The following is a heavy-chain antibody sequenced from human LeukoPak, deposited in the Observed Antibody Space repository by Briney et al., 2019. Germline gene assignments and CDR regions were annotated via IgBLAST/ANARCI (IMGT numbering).Heavy chain of an antibody. V-gene: IGHV3-48*02. Sequence: PGGSLRLSCAASGFTFSSYSMNWVRQAPGKGLEWVSYISDTIYYADSVKGRFTISRDNVKNSLYLRMNSLRDEDTAVYYCARDSNWAFDYWGQGTLVTVSS. CDR3: ARDSNWAFDY. CDR2: ISDTI. J-gene: IGHJ4*02. D-gene: IGHD7-27*01. CDR1: GFTFSSYS.